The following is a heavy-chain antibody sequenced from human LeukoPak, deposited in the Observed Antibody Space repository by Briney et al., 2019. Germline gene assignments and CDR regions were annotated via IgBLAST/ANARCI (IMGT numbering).Heavy chain of an antibody. V-gene: IGHV3-48*01. CDR3: ASNPSGTGDFDY. J-gene: IGHJ4*02. Sequence: PGGSLRLSCAASGFTFSSYNMNWVRQAPGKGLEWVSYINRSSSTIYYADSVKGRFTISRDNAKNSLYLQMDSLRAEDTAVYYCASNPSGTGDFDYWGQGTLVTVSS. D-gene: IGHD3-10*01. CDR1: GFTFSSYN. CDR2: INRSSSTI.